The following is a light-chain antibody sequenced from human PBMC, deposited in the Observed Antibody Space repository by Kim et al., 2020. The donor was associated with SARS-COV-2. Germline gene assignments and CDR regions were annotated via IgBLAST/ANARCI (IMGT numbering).Light chain of an antibody. CDR2: RNN. V-gene: IGLV10-54*04. CDR3: SAWDDSLSTWV. CDR1: PKNVDNHG. Sequence: TARLTCTGKPKNVDNHGAAWLQQHQGHPPKLLSYRNNNRPSGISDRFSASRSGNTASLTITGLQPEDEADYYCSAWDDSLSTWVFGEGTQLTVL. J-gene: IGLJ3*02.